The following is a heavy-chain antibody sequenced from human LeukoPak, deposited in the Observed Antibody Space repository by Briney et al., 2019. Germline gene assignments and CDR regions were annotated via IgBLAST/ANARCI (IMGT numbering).Heavy chain of an antibody. J-gene: IGHJ4*02. V-gene: IGHV3-30*18. Sequence: GRSLRLSCAASGFTFSSYGMHWGRQAPGKGLEWVAVISYDGSNKYYADSVKGRFTISRDNSKNTLYLQMNSLRAEDTAVYYCAKVDGDYWGQGTLVTVSS. D-gene: IGHD3/OR15-3a*01. CDR2: ISYDGSNK. CDR3: AKVDGDY. CDR1: GFTFSSYG.